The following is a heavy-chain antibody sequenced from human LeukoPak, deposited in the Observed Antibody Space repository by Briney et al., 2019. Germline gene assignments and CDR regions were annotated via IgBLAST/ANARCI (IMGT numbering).Heavy chain of an antibody. D-gene: IGHD4-23*01. CDR2: IYYSGST. CDR3: ARVNGGNSFTRGRFAFDI. V-gene: IGHV4-31*03. J-gene: IGHJ3*02. Sequence: SETLSLTCTVSGGSISSGGYYWSWIRQHPGKGLEWIGYIYYSGSTYYNPSLKSRVTISVDTSKNQFSLKLSSVTAADMAVYYCARVNGGNSFTRGRFAFDIWGQGTMVTVSS. CDR1: GGSISSGGYY.